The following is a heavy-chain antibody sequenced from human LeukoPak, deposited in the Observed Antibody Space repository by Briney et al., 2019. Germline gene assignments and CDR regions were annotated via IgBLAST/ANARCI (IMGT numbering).Heavy chain of an antibody. V-gene: IGHV4-34*01. D-gene: IGHD6-19*01. CDR2: INHSGST. CDR1: GGSFSGYY. CDR3: ARGKDTGWYVDY. Sequence: SETLSLTCAVYGGSFSGYYWSWIRQPPGMGLEWIGEINHSGSTNYNPSLKSRVTISVDTSKNQFSLNVSSVTAADTAVYYCARGKDTGWYVDYWGQGTLVTVSS. J-gene: IGHJ4*02.